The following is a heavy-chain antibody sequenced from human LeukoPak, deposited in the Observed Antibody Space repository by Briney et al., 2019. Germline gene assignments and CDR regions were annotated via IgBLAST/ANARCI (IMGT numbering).Heavy chain of an antibody. CDR2: IYYSGGT. CDR1: GGSISSYY. Sequence: SETLSLTCTVSGGSISSYYWSWIRQPPGKGLEWIGYIYYSGGTNYNPSLKSRVTISVDTSKNQFSLKLSSVTAADTAVYYCARAPPLPFAPWGQGTLVTVSS. J-gene: IGHJ5*02. V-gene: IGHV4-59*01. CDR3: ARAPPLPFAP.